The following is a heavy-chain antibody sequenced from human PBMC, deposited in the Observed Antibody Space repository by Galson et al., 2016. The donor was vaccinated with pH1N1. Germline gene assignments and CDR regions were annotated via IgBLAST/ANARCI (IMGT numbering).Heavy chain of an antibody. J-gene: IGHJ4*02. CDR2: IYSGST. CDR3: ARVVTWELGYYFDY. Sequence: VSGGSISSGSYYWSWIRQPAGKGLEWIGYIYSGSTNYNPSLKSRVIISVDTSKNQFSLKLSSVTAADTAVYYCARVVTWELGYYFDYWGQGTLVTVSS. V-gene: IGHV4-61*09. D-gene: IGHD1-26*01. CDR1: GGSISSGSYY.